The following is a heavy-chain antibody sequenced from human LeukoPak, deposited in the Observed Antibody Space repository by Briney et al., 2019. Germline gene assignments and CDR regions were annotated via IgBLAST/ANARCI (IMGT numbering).Heavy chain of an antibody. D-gene: IGHD6-19*01. CDR2: IRSKANNYAT. Sequence: GGSPRLSCAASGFAFSGSAMHWVRQAFGKGLEWVGRIRSKANNYATAYAASVEGRFTISRDDSKNTAYLQMNSLTTEDTAVYYCTRAEAQQWLVDWGQGTLVTVSS. J-gene: IGHJ4*02. CDR3: TRAEAQQWLVD. CDR1: GFAFSGSA. V-gene: IGHV3-73*01.